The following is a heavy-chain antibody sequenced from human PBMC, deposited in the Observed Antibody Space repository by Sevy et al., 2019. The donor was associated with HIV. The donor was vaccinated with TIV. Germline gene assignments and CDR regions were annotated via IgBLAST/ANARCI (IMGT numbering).Heavy chain of an antibody. J-gene: IGHJ4*02. Sequence: SQTLSLTCAISGDSVSSYSAAWNWIRQSPSRGLEWLGRTCYRSKWYNDYAVSVKSRIIINPETSKNQFSLQLNSVTPEDTAVYYCARDLDTSGSYDYWGQGTLVTVSS. D-gene: IGHD6-19*01. CDR2: TCYRSKWYN. V-gene: IGHV6-1*01. CDR3: ARDLDTSGSYDY. CDR1: GDSVSSYSAA.